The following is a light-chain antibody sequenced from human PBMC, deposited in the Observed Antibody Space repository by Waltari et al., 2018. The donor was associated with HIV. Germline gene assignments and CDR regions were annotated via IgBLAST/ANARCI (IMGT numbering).Light chain of an antibody. CDR3: QTWDTSSYF. V-gene: IGLV3-1*01. J-gene: IGLJ1*01. CDR1: ILGSRY. Sequence: SYELTQPPSVSVSPGQTARIACSGDILGSRYASWYQQKPGQSPVLVIYRDVKRPSGIPERFAGSNSGNTATLTITGAQAMDEADYYCQTWDTSSYFFGSGTKVTVL. CDR2: RDV.